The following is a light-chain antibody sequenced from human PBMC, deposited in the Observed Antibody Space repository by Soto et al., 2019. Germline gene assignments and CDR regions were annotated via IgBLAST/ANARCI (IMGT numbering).Light chain of an antibody. CDR2: GAS. V-gene: IGKV3-20*01. Sequence: EIVMTQSPATLSVSPGERATLYCRASQSVSNNYLAWYQQKPGQAPRLLIYGASNRATGIPDRFSGSGSGTDFTLTISRLEPGDFAVYYCQQYGSSGTFGQGTKVDI. J-gene: IGKJ1*01. CDR1: QSVSNNY. CDR3: QQYGSSGT.